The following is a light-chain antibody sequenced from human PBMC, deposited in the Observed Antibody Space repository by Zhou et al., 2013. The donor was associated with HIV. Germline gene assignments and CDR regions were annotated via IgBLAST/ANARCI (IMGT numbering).Light chain of an antibody. CDR1: QSVNNF. CDR2: DAS. Sequence: EVVMTQSPATLSLSPGERATISCRASQSVNNFLAWYQQKPGQAPRLLIYDASNRAIGIPARFSGSGSGTDFTLTISSLEPEDFAVYYCQNHSNWPPLTFGGGTKVEIK. CDR3: QNHSNWPPLT. J-gene: IGKJ4*02. V-gene: IGKV3-11*01.